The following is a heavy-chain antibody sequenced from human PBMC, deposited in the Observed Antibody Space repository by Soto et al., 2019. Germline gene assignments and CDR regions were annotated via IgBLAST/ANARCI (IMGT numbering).Heavy chain of an antibody. J-gene: IGHJ3*02. CDR3: AGEEGAGGGGGVDGVGATIVGALGM. Sequence: GGSLRPSCAASGFTFSSYWMHWVRQAPGKGLVWVSRINSDGSSTSYAGSVKGLFAISRDSAKDTLYLQMNSLRAEDTAVYYCAGEEGAGGGGGVDGVGATIVGALGMWGQETRVTVS. CDR1: GFTFSSYW. V-gene: IGHV3-74*01. D-gene: IGHD1-26*01. CDR2: INSDGSST.